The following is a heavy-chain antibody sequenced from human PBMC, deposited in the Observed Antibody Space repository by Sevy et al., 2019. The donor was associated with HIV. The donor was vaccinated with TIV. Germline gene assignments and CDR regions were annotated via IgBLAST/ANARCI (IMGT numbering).Heavy chain of an antibody. V-gene: IGHV4-59*08. Sequence: SETLSLTCTVSGGSINRDHWNWVRQPPGKGLEWIGYFYYTGGTNYNPSLKNRVTISVDRTKNQFSLNLTSVTAADTAVYYCARRNDFDIWGQGTMVTVSS. CDR1: GGSINRDH. J-gene: IGHJ3*02. CDR3: ARRNDFDI. CDR2: FYYTGGT.